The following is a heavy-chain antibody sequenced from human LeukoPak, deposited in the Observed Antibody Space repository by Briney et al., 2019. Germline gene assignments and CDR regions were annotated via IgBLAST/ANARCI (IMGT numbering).Heavy chain of an antibody. D-gene: IGHD3-3*01. Sequence: ASVKVSCKASGYTFTSYGISWVRQAPGQGLEWMGWISAYNGNTNYAQKLQGRVTMTTDTSTSTAYMELRSLRSDDTAVYYCATGRVYDFWSGYYLDAFDIWGQGTMVTVSS. CDR2: ISAYNGNT. J-gene: IGHJ3*02. CDR1: GYTFTSYG. V-gene: IGHV1-18*01. CDR3: ATGRVYDFWSGYYLDAFDI.